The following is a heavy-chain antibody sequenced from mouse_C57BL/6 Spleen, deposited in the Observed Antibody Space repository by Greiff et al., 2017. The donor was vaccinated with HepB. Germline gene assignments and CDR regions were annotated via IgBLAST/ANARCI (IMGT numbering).Heavy chain of an antibody. Sequence: EVQLQESGPELVKPGDSVKISCKASGYSFTGYFMNWVMQSHGKSLEWIGRINPYNGDTFYNQKFKGKATLTVDKSSSTAHMELRSLTSEDSAVYYCAREGVDGYYFDYWGQGTTLTVSS. CDR1: GYSFTGYF. J-gene: IGHJ2*01. CDR3: AREGVDGYYFDY. V-gene: IGHV1-20*01. D-gene: IGHD2-3*01. CDR2: INPYNGDT.